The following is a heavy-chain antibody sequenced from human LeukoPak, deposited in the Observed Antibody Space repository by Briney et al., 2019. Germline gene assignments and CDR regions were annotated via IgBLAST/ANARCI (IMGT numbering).Heavy chain of an antibody. CDR3: ARVQNPSTSMIVVVPAFDI. CDR1: GYTFTSYD. J-gene: IGHJ3*02. Sequence: ASVKVSCKASGYTFTSYDINWVRQATGQGLEWMGWMNPNSGNTGYAQKFQGRVTMTTDTSTSTAYMELRSLRSDDTAVYYCARVQNPSTSMIVVVPAFDIWGQGTMVTVSS. V-gene: IGHV1-8*01. D-gene: IGHD3-22*01. CDR2: MNPNSGNT.